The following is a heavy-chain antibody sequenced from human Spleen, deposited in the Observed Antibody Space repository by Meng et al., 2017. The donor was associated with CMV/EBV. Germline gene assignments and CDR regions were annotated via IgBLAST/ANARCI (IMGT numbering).Heavy chain of an antibody. CDR3: ARSPRMKVSEVVDSGPFDI. CDR2: FYYSGST. Sequence: SETLSLTCTVSGGSISSSRYYWGWIRQPPGKGLERIGNFYYSGSTYYNPSLKSRVTISVDTSKNQFSLKLSSVTAADTAVYFCARSPRMKVSEVVDSGPFDIWGHGTMVTVSS. D-gene: IGHD3-3*01. CDR1: GGSISSSRYY. J-gene: IGHJ3*02. V-gene: IGHV4-39*07.